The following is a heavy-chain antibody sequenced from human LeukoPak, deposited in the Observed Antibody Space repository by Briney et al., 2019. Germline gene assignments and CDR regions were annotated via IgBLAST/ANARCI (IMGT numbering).Heavy chain of an antibody. Sequence: PGGSLRLSCAASGFTFSSYAMHWVRQPPGKGLEWVAVISYDGSNKYYADSVKGRFTISRDNSKNTLYLQLNSLRAEDTAVYYCARADHGSVSSHFDYWGQGTLVTVSS. CDR3: ARADHGSVSSHFDY. D-gene: IGHD3-10*01. V-gene: IGHV3-30-3*01. CDR1: GFTFSSYA. CDR2: ISYDGSNK. J-gene: IGHJ4*02.